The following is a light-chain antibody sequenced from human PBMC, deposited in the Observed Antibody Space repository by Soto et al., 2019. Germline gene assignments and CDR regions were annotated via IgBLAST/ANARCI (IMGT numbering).Light chain of an antibody. Sequence: EIVLTQSPGTLSLSPGERATLSCRASQSINSRYLAWYQQKPGQAPRLLIYGASSRATGIPDRFSGSGSGTDFTITISRLEREDLSVDYCEQSGSSRGFNFGPGTKVDIK. CDR3: EQSGSSRGFN. V-gene: IGKV3-20*01. J-gene: IGKJ3*01. CDR1: QSINSRY. CDR2: GAS.